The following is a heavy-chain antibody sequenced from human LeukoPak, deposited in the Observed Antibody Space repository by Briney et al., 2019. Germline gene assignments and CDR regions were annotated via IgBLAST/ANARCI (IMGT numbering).Heavy chain of an antibody. V-gene: IGHV3-30*04. D-gene: IGHD6-19*01. CDR1: GFTFSSYA. J-gene: IGHJ5*02. CDR3: ARAGGSSGWYFDWFDP. Sequence: PGGSLRLSCAASGFTFSSYAMHWVHQAPGKGLEWVAVISYDGSNKYYADSVKGRFTISRDNSKNTLYLQVNSLRAEDTAVYYCARAGGSSGWYFDWFDPWGQGTLVTVSS. CDR2: ISYDGSNK.